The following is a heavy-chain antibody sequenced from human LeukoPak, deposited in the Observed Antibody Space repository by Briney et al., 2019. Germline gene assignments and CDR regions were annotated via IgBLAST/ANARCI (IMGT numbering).Heavy chain of an antibody. CDR2: INSDGSST. V-gene: IGHV3-74*01. CDR3: AREVIAAAGTPLDY. J-gene: IGHJ4*02. Sequence: GRSLRLSCAASGFTFSSYGMHWVRQAPGKGLVWVSRINSDGSSTSYADSVKGRFTISRDNAKNTLYLQMNSLRAEDTAVYYCAREVIAAAGTPLDYWGQGTLVTVSS. D-gene: IGHD6-13*01. CDR1: GFTFSSYG.